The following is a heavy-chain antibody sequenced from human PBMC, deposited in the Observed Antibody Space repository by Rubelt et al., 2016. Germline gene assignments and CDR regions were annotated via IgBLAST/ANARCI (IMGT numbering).Heavy chain of an antibody. D-gene: IGHD6-13*01. V-gene: IGHV3-30*18. CDR2: ISYDGSNK. CDR3: AKDGTAAGTGWFDP. J-gene: IGHJ5*02. Sequence: SYGMHWVRQAPGKGLEWVAVISYDGSNKYYADSVKGRFTISRDNSKNTLYLQMNSLRAEDTAVYYCAKDGTAAGTGWFDPWGQGTLVTVSS. CDR1: SYG.